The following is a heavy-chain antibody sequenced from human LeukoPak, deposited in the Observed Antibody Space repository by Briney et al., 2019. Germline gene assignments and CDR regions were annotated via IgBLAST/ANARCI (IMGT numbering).Heavy chain of an antibody. CDR2: IYSNGNT. CDR3: ASGTFNGPLYGTYWYFHV. D-gene: IGHD2-8*01. CDR1: GASINNNY. J-gene: IGHJ2*01. V-gene: IGHV4-59*01. Sequence: SETLSLTCAVSGASINNNYWTWVRQPPGKGLEWIGYIYSNGNTNYNPSLKGRVTMSIETSKNQFSLQLPSVTAADTAVYYCASGTFNGPLYGTYWYFHVWGRGTLVTVSS.